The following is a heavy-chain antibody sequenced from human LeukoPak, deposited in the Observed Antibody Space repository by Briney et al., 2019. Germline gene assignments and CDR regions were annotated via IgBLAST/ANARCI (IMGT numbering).Heavy chain of an antibody. CDR1: GHTFTNNY. D-gene: IGHD3-10*01. J-gene: IGHJ5*02. CDR3: ARDVGYDPGSPSGGWFDP. V-gene: IGHV1-46*01. Sequence: GASVKVSCKASGHTFTNNYIHWVRQAPGQGLEWMGIINPSGDITSYAQKFQGRVTMTRDTSTSTVYMELSSLRSEDTAVYYCARDVGYDPGSPSGGWFDPWGQGTLVTVSS. CDR2: INPSGDIT.